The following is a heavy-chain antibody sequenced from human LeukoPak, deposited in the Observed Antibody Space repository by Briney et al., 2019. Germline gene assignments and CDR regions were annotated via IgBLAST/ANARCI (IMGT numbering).Heavy chain of an antibody. Sequence: SQTLSLTCTVSGASISSGGYFWSWTRQPAGKGVEWIGRIETSGSTNYNPSLKSRVTISVDTSKNQFSLKLRSVTAADTAVYYCARALCINGICEWFDPWGQGTLVTVSS. J-gene: IGHJ5*02. V-gene: IGHV4-61*02. CDR3: ARALCINGICEWFDP. D-gene: IGHD2-8*01. CDR2: IETSGST. CDR1: GASISSGGYF.